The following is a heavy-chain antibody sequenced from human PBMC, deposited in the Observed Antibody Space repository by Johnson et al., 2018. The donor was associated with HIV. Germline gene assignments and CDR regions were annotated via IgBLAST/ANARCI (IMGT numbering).Heavy chain of an antibody. CDR3: AGRSSAWYEDAFDI. D-gene: IGHD6-19*01. Sequence: VQLVESGGGLIQPGGSLRLSCAASGFTVSSNYMSWVRQAPGKGLEWVSVIYSGGSTYYADSVKCRFTISRDSSKNTLFLQMNSLRVEDTAIYYCAGRSSAWYEDAFDIWGQGTMVTVSS. CDR1: GFTVSSNY. V-gene: IGHV3-53*01. J-gene: IGHJ3*02. CDR2: IYSGGST.